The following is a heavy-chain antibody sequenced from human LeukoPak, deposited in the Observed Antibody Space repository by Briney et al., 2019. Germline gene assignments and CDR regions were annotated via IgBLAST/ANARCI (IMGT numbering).Heavy chain of an antibody. D-gene: IGHD3-22*01. CDR2: IYYSGST. CDR3: ASGTWGFYDTTVGVY. J-gene: IGHJ4*02. Sequence: PSETLSLTCTVSGGSISSSNYYWGWIRQPPGKGLEWIGSIYYSGSTYYNPSLKSRDTISVDTSKNQFSLKLSSVTAADTAVFYCASGTWGFYDTTVGVYWGQGTLVTVSS. CDR1: GGSISSSNYY. V-gene: IGHV4-39*07.